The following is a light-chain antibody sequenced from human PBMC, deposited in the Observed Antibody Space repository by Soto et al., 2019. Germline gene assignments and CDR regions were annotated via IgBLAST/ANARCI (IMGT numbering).Light chain of an antibody. J-gene: IGKJ2*01. CDR3: QQYNNLPYT. Sequence: EIVMTQSPATLSVSPGERATLSCRASQSVSSNLAWYQQKPGQAPRLLIYGASTRATGIPARFSGSGSGTEFTLTISSLQSEDFAAYYCQQYNNLPYTFGQGTQLEIK. CDR2: GAS. V-gene: IGKV3-15*01. CDR1: QSVSSN.